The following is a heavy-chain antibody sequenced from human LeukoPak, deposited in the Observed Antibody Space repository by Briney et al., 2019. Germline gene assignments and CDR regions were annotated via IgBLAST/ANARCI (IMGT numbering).Heavy chain of an antibody. D-gene: IGHD2-2*02. Sequence: PGGSLRLSCAASGFTFSSYGMHWVRQAPGKGLEWVAFIRYDGSNKYYADSVKGRFTISRDNSKNTLYLQMNSLRAEDTAVYYCANCPQSSVSCYNNWFDPWGQGTLVTVSS. CDR1: GFTFSSYG. V-gene: IGHV3-30*02. J-gene: IGHJ5*02. CDR3: ANCPQSSVSCYNNWFDP. CDR2: IRYDGSNK.